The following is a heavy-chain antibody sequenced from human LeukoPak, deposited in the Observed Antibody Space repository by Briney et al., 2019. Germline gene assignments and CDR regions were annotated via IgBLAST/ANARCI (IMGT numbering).Heavy chain of an antibody. CDR3: ARAGYDFWSGTYYYYMDV. J-gene: IGHJ6*03. Sequence: GASVKVSCKASGGTFSSYTISWVRQAPGQGLEWMGRIIPILGIANYAQKFQGRVTITADKSTSTAYMELSSLRSEDTAVYYCARAGYDFWSGTYYYYMDVWGKGTTVTVSS. D-gene: IGHD3-3*01. CDR2: IIPILGIA. CDR1: GGTFSSYT. V-gene: IGHV1-69*02.